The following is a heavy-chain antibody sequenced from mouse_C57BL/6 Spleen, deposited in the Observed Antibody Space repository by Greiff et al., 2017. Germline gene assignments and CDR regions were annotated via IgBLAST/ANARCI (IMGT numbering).Heavy chain of an antibody. Sequence: QVQLQQPGAELVMPGASVKLSCKASGYTFTSYWMHWVKQRPGQGLEWIGEIDPSDSYTNYNQKFKGKSTLTVDKSSSTAYMQLSSLTSEDSAVYYCARLRYYGSSSYYFDDWGKGTTLTVSS. CDR1: GYTFTSYW. V-gene: IGHV1-69*01. CDR3: ARLRYYGSSSYYFDD. D-gene: IGHD1-1*01. J-gene: IGHJ2*01. CDR2: IDPSDSYT.